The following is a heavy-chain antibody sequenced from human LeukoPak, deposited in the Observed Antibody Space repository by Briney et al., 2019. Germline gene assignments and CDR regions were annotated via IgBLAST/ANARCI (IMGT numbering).Heavy chain of an antibody. D-gene: IGHD2-2*01. CDR1: GYSISSGYY. CDR2: IYHSGST. CDR3: ARHETGGAIVVVLNYFDY. Sequence: SETLSLTCAVSGYSISSGYYWGWIRQPPGKGLEWIGSIYHSGSTYYNPSLKSRVTISVDTSKNQFSLKLSSATAADTAVYYCARHETGGAIVVVLNYFDYWGQGTLVTVSS. V-gene: IGHV4-38-2*01. J-gene: IGHJ4*02.